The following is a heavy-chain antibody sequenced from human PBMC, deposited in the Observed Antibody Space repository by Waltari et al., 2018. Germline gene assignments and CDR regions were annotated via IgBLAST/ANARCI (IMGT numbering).Heavy chain of an antibody. Sequence: QLQLQESGPGLVKPSETLSLTCTVSGGSISSSSYYWGWIRQPPGKGLEWIGSIYYSGSTYYNPCLKSRVTISVDTSKNQFSLKLSSVTAADTAVYYCASFTYGSGPITFDYWGQGTLVTVSS. CDR2: IYYSGST. CDR1: GGSISSSSYY. CDR3: ASFTYGSGPITFDY. D-gene: IGHD3-10*01. V-gene: IGHV4-39*01. J-gene: IGHJ4*02.